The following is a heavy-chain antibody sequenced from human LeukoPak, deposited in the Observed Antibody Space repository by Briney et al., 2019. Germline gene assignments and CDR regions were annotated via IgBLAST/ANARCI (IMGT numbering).Heavy chain of an antibody. CDR2: IYYSGST. CDR3: ARDDYYEGGFDY. J-gene: IGHJ4*02. D-gene: IGHD3-22*01. CDR1: GGSISSYY. Sequence: SETLSLTCTVSGGSISSYYWSWIRQPPGKGLEWIGYIYYSGSTNYNPSLKSRVTISVDTSKNQFSLKLSSVTAADTAVYYCARDDYYEGGFDYWGQGTLVTVPS. V-gene: IGHV4-59*01.